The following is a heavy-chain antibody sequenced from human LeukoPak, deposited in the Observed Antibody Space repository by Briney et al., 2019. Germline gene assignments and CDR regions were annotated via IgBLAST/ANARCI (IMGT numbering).Heavy chain of an antibody. Sequence: ESLKISCKVSGYSFTGHWLGWVRQIPGKGLVWMGVIYPGDSVVKYNPPFQGQVTISDDKSTNTGYLQWSSLKASDTAIYYCARRAYTEVRSGPFDFWGQGTLVTVS. CDR2: IYPGDSVV. D-gene: IGHD1-1*01. CDR3: ARRAYTEVRSGPFDF. CDR1: GYSFTGHW. V-gene: IGHV5-51*01. J-gene: IGHJ4*02.